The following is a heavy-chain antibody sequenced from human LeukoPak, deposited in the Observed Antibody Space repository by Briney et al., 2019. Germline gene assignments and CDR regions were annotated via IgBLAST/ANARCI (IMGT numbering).Heavy chain of an antibody. Sequence: PSETLSPTCTVSGGSISSYYWNWIRQPPGKGLEWIGYIYYSGSTNYNPSLKSRVTISVDTSKNQFSLKLSSVTAADTAVYYCARARDGYTARGFDYWGQGTLVTVSS. D-gene: IGHD5-24*01. CDR3: ARARDGYTARGFDY. V-gene: IGHV4-59*01. CDR1: GGSISSYY. CDR2: IYYSGST. J-gene: IGHJ4*02.